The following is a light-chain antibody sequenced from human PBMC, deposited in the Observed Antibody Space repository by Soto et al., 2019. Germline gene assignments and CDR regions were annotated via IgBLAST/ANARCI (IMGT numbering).Light chain of an antibody. V-gene: IGLV3-25*02. CDR3: LSADSSRLYV. Sequence: SYELTQPPSVSVSPGQTARITCSGDELPKEYAYWYQQKPGQAPLLVIYKDTERPSGIPERFSASSSGTTVTLTISGVQAEDEGDYYCLSADSSRLYVFGTGTQVTVL. CDR1: ELPKEY. CDR2: KDT. J-gene: IGLJ1*01.